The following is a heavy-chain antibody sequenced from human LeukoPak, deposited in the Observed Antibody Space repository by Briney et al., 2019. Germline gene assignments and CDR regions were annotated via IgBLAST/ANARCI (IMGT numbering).Heavy chain of an antibody. V-gene: IGHV3-21*01. J-gene: IGHJ4*02. CDR2: ISSSSSHI. CDR3: ARGDRWLQEAFDY. D-gene: IGHD5-24*01. CDR1: GFTFSTYS. Sequence: PGGPLRLSCAVSGFTFSTYSMNWVRQAPGKGLEWVSSISSSSSHIYYADSVRGRFTISRDNAKNSLYLQMNSLRAEDTAVYYCARGDRWLQEAFDYWGQGTLVTVSS.